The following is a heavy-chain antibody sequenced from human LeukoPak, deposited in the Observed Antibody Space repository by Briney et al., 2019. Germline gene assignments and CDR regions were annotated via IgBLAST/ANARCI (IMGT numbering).Heavy chain of an antibody. CDR3: AKGLWFSDWFDP. CDR1: GFTFNSYN. J-gene: IGHJ5*02. D-gene: IGHD5-18*01. Sequence: GGSLRLSCAASGFTFNSYNMNWVRQAPGKGLEWVSAISGSGGSTYYADSVKGRFTISRDNSKNTLYLQMNSLRAEDTAVYYCAKGLWFSDWFDPWGQGTLVTVSS. CDR2: ISGSGGST. V-gene: IGHV3-23*01.